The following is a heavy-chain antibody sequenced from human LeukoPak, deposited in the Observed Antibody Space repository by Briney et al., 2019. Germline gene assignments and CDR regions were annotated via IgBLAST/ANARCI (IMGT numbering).Heavy chain of an antibody. CDR1: GGSISSGSYY. CDR3: ARHRAEKPYYMDV. Sequence: PSQTLSLTCTVSGGSISSGSYYWGWIRQPPGKGLEWIGSIYHSGSTYYNPSLKSRVTISVDTSKNQFSLKLSSVTAADTAVYYCARHRAEKPYYMDVWGKGTTVTVSS. V-gene: IGHV4-39*01. D-gene: IGHD5-24*01. J-gene: IGHJ6*03. CDR2: IYHSGST.